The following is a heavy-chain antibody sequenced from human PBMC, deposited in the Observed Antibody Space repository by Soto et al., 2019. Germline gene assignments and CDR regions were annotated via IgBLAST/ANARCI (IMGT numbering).Heavy chain of an antibody. CDR2: ISGSGGST. V-gene: IGHV3-23*01. Sequence: GESLKISCAASGFTFSSYAMSWVRQAPGKGMEWVAAISGSGGSTYYADSVKGRFTISRENSKNTLYLQMNSLRAEDAAVYYCAKDGPYSGSYSIYYYGMDVRGQGTTVTVSS. J-gene: IGHJ6*02. D-gene: IGHD1-26*01. CDR3: AKDGPYSGSYSIYYYGMDV. CDR1: GFTFSSYA.